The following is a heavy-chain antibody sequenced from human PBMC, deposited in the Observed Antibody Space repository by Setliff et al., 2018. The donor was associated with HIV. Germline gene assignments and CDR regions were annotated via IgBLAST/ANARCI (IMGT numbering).Heavy chain of an antibody. J-gene: IGHJ2*01. CDR3: VQAAADRGGHWYFNL. V-gene: IGHV3-72*01. D-gene: IGHD6-13*01. CDR1: GFTFSSFA. Sequence: PGGSLRLSCSASGFTFSSFAMNWVRQAPGKGLEWVGRTRNKARSYTTEYAASVEGRFTISRDDSKNSLYLQMNSLTTEDTAVYYGVQAAADRGGHWYFNLWGRGTLVTVSS. CDR2: TRNKARSYTT.